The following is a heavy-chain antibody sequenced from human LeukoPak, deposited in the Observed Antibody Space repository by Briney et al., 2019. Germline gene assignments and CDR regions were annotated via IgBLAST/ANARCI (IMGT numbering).Heavy chain of an antibody. D-gene: IGHD1-1*01. CDR2: IYYSGST. J-gene: IGHJ5*02. CDR3: ARKTGAFDP. CDR1: GGSISSYY. V-gene: IGHV4-59*01. Sequence: SETLSLTCTASGGSISSYYWSWIRQPPGKGLEWIGYIYYSGSTNYNPSLKSRVTISVDTSKNQFSLKLSSVTAADTAVYYCARKTGAFDPWGQGTLVTVSS.